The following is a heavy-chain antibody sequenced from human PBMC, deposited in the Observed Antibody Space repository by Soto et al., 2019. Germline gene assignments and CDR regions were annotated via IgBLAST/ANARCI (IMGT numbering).Heavy chain of an antibody. CDR1: GGSFSGYY. CDR3: ASPPTSHSSSYYFDY. Sequence: SETLSLTCAVYGGSFSGYYWSWIRQPPGKGLEWIGEINHSGSTNYNPSLKSRVTISVDTSKNQFSLKLSSVTAADTAVYYCASPPTSHSSSYYFDYWGQGTLVTVSS. V-gene: IGHV4-34*01. CDR2: INHSGST. D-gene: IGHD6-6*01. J-gene: IGHJ4*02.